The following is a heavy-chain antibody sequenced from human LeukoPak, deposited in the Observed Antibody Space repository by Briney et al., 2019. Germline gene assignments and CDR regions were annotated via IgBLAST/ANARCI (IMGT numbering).Heavy chain of an antibody. CDR2: ISSRSSNK. Sequence: GGSLRLSCAASGFTFSNHYMSWIRQAPGKGLVWVSYISSRSSNKYYADSVKGRFTISRDNAKNSLYLQMDSLRVEDTAVYYCAREGWDLNALDVWGQGTMVTVSP. CDR1: GFTFSNHY. CDR3: AREGWDLNALDV. D-gene: IGHD1-26*01. V-gene: IGHV3-11*04. J-gene: IGHJ3*01.